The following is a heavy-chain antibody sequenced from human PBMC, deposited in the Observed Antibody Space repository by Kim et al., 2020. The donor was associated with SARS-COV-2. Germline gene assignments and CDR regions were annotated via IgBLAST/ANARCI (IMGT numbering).Heavy chain of an antibody. J-gene: IGHJ4*01. CDR2: IYSGGTE. Sequence: GGSLRLSCAASGLTVCSNFMSWVRQAPGKGLEWVSVIYSGGTERYAESVKGRFTISRDYSKNTLYLQMNRLRVEDTGIYYCAREEDDFGANSGYFDYWG. CDR3: AREEDDFGANSGYFDY. CDR1: GLTVCSNF. D-gene: IGHD4-17*01. V-gene: IGHV3-66*01.